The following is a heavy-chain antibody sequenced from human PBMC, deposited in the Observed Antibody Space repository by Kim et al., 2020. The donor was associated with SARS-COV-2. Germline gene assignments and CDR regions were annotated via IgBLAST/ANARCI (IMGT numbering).Heavy chain of an antibody. CDR2: IKDTGAT. Sequence: GGSLRLSCAASGFTFKNAWMPWVRQAPGKGLEWIGVIKDTGATEYAAPVQGRFTISRDDSKDTVYLQMNSLKSEDSAVYFCTADVAWAGGGEFDYWGQGTLVTVSS. CDR1: GFTFKNAW. J-gene: IGHJ4*02. D-gene: IGHD2-21*01. V-gene: IGHV3-15*01. CDR3: TADVAWAGGGEFDY.